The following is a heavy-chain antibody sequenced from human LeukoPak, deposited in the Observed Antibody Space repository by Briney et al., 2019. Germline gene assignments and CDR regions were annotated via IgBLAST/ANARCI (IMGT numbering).Heavy chain of an antibody. V-gene: IGHV4-34*01. CDR1: GGSFSGYY. CDR2: INHSGST. Sequence: PSETLSLTCAVYGGSFSGYYWSWIRQPPGKGLEWIGEINHSGSTNYNPSLKSRVTISVDTSKNQLSLKLSSVTAADTAVYYCARGLLYYYGSGSYFWFDPWGQGTLVTVSS. D-gene: IGHD3-10*01. CDR3: ARGLLYYYGSGSYFWFDP. J-gene: IGHJ5*02.